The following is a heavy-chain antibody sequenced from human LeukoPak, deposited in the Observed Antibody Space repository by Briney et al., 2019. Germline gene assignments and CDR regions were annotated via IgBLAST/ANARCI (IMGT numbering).Heavy chain of an antibody. CDR2: INYDGSQT. CDR1: GFTVSSNY. CDR3: GKSEVTIPDSH. V-gene: IGHV3-7*01. Sequence: RPGGSLRLSCAASGFTVSSNYMSWVRQAPGKGLEWLANINYDGSQTYHVDSVKGRFTISRDNAKNSLYLQMNSLRVDDTAVYYCGKSEVTIPDSHWGQGTPVTVSS. D-gene: IGHD2-21*02. J-gene: IGHJ4*02.